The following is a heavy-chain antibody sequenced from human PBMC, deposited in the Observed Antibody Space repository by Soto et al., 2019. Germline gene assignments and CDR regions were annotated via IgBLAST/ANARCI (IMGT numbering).Heavy chain of an antibody. CDR2: IYYTGTT. CDR1: GGSVTNINYF. D-gene: IGHD2-15*01. J-gene: IGHJ6*02. Sequence: SETLSLTCSVSGGSVTNINYFWAWIRQSPGKGLEWIANIYYTGTTFYNPSLRSRVSMTIDASKNQFSVRLNSVTASDTAVYYCAPLSVSLSGPYGIHVWGQGTTVTVSS. V-gene: IGHV4-39*01. CDR3: APLSVSLSGPYGIHV.